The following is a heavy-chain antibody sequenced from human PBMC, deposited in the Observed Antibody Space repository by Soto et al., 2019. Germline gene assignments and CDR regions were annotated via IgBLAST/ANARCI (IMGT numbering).Heavy chain of an antibody. CDR1: GLTFSDYA. V-gene: IGHV3-23*01. D-gene: IGHD3-10*01. CDR3: ARRRACSEYHYYYMDV. Sequence: EVQVLESGGDLVQPGGSLRLSCAASGLTFSDYAMSWVRQAPGRGLEWVSGISGSGGSTFYADSVKGRFTISRDNSKNTLYLRMDSLRAEVTAVYYCARRRACSEYHYYYMDVWGKGTTVTASS. CDR2: ISGSGGST. J-gene: IGHJ6*03.